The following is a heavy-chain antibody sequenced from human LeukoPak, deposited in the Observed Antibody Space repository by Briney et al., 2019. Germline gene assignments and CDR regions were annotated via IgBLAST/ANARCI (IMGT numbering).Heavy chain of an antibody. CDR1: GFPFSSYS. D-gene: IGHD6-13*01. Sequence: NSGGSLRLSCAASGFPFSSYSMNWVRQAPGKGLEWVSSISSSSNYIYYADSVKGRFTISRDNAKNSLYLQMNSLRAEDTAVYYCARGQQLARGAFDYWGQGTLVTVSS. J-gene: IGHJ4*02. V-gene: IGHV3-21*01. CDR2: ISSSSNYI. CDR3: ARGQQLARGAFDY.